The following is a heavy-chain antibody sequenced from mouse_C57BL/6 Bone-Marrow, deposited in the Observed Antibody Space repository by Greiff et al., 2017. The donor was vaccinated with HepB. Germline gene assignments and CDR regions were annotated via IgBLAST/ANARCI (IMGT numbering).Heavy chain of an antibody. V-gene: IGHV1-55*01. Sequence: QVQLQQPGAELVKPGASVKMSCKASGYTFTSYWITWVKQRPGQGLEWIGDIYPGSGSTNYNEKFKSKATLTVDTSSSTAYMQLSSLTSEDAAVYYCARRGTTVVAREFYLDYWGQGTTLSLL. CDR3: ARRGTTVVAREFYLDY. D-gene: IGHD1-1*01. J-gene: IGHJ2*01. CDR2: IYPGSGST. CDR1: GYTFTSYW.